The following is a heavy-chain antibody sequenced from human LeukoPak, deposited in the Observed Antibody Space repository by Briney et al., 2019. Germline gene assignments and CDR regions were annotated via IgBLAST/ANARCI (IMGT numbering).Heavy chain of an antibody. D-gene: IGHD3-10*01. J-gene: IGHJ5*02. CDR3: ARHSYYYGSGSYWSDL. CDR1: GYSISSGYY. V-gene: IGHV4-38-2*02. Sequence: PSETLSLTCTVSGYSISSGYYWGWIRQPPGKGLEWIGSIYHSGSTYYNPSLKSRVTISIDTSKNQFSLKLSSVTAADTAVYYCARHSYYYGSGSYWSDLSGQGTLVTVSS. CDR2: IYHSGST.